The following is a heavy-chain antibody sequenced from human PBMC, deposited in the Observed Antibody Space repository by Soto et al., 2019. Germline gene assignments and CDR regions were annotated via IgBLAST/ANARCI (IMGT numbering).Heavy chain of an antibody. D-gene: IGHD3-22*01. V-gene: IGHV4-30-4*01. Sequence: SKTLSLTCTVSGGSITSDDYYFGWIRQAQGRGLEWIGYIQSSGSIYYNPSLKSRATMSIDTARNQFSLKVSSVTVADTAVYYCARDLDGLHDDNSGPYPRPGWGQGTLVT. CDR2: IQSSGSI. CDR1: GGSITSDDYY. CDR3: ARDLDGLHDDNSGPYPRPG. J-gene: IGHJ1*01.